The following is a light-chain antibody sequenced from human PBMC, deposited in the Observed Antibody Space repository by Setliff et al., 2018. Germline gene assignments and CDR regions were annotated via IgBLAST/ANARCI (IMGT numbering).Light chain of an antibody. V-gene: IGLV2-14*03. CDR3: SSNTNSATLFA. CDR2: DVN. J-gene: IGLJ2*01. CDR1: SSDVTDYQF. Sequence: QSALTQPASVSGSPGQSITIACTGLSSDVTDYQFVSWYQQHPGKAPKLILSDVNNRPSGLSGRFSGSKSGNTASLTISGLQTEDEAVYYCSSNTNSATLFAFGGGTKVTVL.